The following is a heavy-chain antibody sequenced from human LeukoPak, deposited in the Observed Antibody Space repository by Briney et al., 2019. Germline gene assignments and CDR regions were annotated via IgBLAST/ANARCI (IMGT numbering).Heavy chain of an antibody. CDR2: ISTDGSST. CDR3: ARNAYDM. J-gene: IGHJ3*02. CDR1: GFTFSNYW. Sequence: GGSLRLSCAASGFTFSNYWMHWVRHAPGKGLVWVSRISTDGSSTTYADSVKGRFTISRDNAKNTLYLEMNSLRAEDTAVYYCARNAYDMWGQGTTVTVSS. V-gene: IGHV3-74*03.